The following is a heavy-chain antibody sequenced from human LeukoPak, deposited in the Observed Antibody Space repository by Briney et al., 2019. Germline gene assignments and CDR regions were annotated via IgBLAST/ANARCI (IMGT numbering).Heavy chain of an antibody. Sequence: GGSLRLSCAASGFTFSSYAMSWVRQAPGKGLEWVSAISGSGGSTYYADSVKGRFTISRDNSKNTLYLQMNSLRAEDTAVYYRAKDRGYCSSTSCPRPYGMDVWGQGTTVTVSS. J-gene: IGHJ6*02. D-gene: IGHD2-2*01. CDR2: ISGSGGST. CDR1: GFTFSSYA. V-gene: IGHV3-23*01. CDR3: AKDRGYCSSTSCPRPYGMDV.